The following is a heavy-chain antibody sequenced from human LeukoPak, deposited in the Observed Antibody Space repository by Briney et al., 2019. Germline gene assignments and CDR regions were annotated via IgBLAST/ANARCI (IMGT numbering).Heavy chain of an antibody. CDR2: INPNSGGT. J-gene: IGHJ5*02. Sequence: ASVKVSCKASGYTFTGYYMHWVRQAPGQGLEWMGWINPNSGGTNYAQKFQGRVTMTRDTSISTAYMELNRLRSDDTAVYYCARDRPRVGATRGWFDPWGQGTLVTVSS. D-gene: IGHD1-26*01. V-gene: IGHV1-2*02. CDR3: ARDRPRVGATRGWFDP. CDR1: GYTFTGYY.